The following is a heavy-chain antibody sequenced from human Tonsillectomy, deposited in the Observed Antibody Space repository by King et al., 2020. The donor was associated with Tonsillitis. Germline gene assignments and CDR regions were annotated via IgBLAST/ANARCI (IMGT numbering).Heavy chain of an antibody. V-gene: IGHV2-5*01. Sequence: ITLKESGPTLVKPTQTLTLTCTFSGFSLSTTGVSVGWIRQPPGKALEWLALIYWNDDKRYSPSLKSRLTITKDTSKNRVVLTMTNMDPVDTATYYCAHQGVDQYDSSGPLWAFDIWGQGTMVTVSS. CDR3: AHQGVDQYDSSGPLWAFDI. CDR1: GFSLSTTGVS. CDR2: IYWNDDK. D-gene: IGHD3-22*01. J-gene: IGHJ3*02.